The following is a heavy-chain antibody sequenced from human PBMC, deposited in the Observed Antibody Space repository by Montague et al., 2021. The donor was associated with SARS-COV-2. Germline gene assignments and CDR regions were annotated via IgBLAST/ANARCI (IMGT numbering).Heavy chain of an antibody. CDR2: ISNDGSKK. V-gene: IGHV3-30-3*01. D-gene: IGHD1-26*01. Sequence: SLRLSCAASGFTFSNFAMHWVRQAPGKGLEWVAHISNDGSKKLYADSVKGRLTISRDNSKNTLYMEMNSLRVEDTAVYYCARERRVSESYPFDYWGQGTLVTVSS. CDR1: GFTFSNFA. J-gene: IGHJ4*02. CDR3: ARERRVSESYPFDY.